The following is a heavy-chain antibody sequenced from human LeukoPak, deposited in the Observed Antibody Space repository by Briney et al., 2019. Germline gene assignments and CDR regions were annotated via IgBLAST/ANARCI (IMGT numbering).Heavy chain of an antibody. Sequence: GASVKVSCKASGYTFTSYYMHWVRQAPGQGLEWMGWISAYNGNTNYAQKLQGRVTMTTDTSTSTAYMELRSLRSDDTAVYYCARDSRYAGGGYPIDYWGQGTLVTVSS. CDR2: ISAYNGNT. D-gene: IGHD3-16*02. V-gene: IGHV1-18*04. J-gene: IGHJ4*02. CDR3: ARDSRYAGGGYPIDY. CDR1: GYTFTSYY.